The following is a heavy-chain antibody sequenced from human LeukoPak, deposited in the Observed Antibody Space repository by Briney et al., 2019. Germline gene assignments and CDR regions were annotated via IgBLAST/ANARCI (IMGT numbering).Heavy chain of an antibody. Sequence: ASVEVSCKASGYTFTSYGISWVRQAPGQGLEWMGWINPNSGGTNYAQKFQGRVTMTRDTSISTAYMELSRLRSDDTAVYYCARSGLYGDYVMDYWGQGTLVTVSS. J-gene: IGHJ4*02. V-gene: IGHV1-2*02. CDR3: ARSGLYGDYVMDY. D-gene: IGHD4-17*01. CDR2: INPNSGGT. CDR1: GYTFTSYG.